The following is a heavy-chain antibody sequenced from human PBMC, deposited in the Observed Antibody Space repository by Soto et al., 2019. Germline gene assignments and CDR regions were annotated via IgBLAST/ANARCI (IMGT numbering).Heavy chain of an antibody. V-gene: IGHV4-59*01. CDR2: INYSGST. J-gene: IGHJ4*02. CDR3: ARENYYAPDC. D-gene: IGHD3-10*01. CDR1: SGSISSYN. Sequence: SSETLSLTCTVSSGSISSYNWNWVRQPPGKGLEWIGFINYSGSTHYNPSLKSRVTISLDTSKNQFSLKLNSVTAADTAVYYCARENYYAPDCWGPGTLVTVSS.